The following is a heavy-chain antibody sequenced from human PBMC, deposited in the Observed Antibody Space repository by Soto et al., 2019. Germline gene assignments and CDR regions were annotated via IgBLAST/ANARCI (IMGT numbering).Heavy chain of an antibody. Sequence: QVQLVQSGAEVKKPGASVKVSCKASGYTFTSYGISWVRQAPGQGLEWMGWISAYNGNTNYAQKLQGRVTMTTDTSTSTAYMELRSLRSDDTPVYYCARDNIAARTYYYYGMDVWGQGTTVTVSS. CDR2: ISAYNGNT. CDR3: ARDNIAARTYYYYGMDV. D-gene: IGHD6-6*01. CDR1: GYTFTSYG. J-gene: IGHJ6*02. V-gene: IGHV1-18*01.